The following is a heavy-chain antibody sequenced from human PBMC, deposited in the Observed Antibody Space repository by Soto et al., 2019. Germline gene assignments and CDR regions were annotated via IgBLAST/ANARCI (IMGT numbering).Heavy chain of an antibody. J-gene: IGHJ6*02. D-gene: IGHD3-10*01. CDR3: ARLDYRVYYYYGMDV. CDR1: GYSFTIYW. Sequence: GESLKISCKGSGYSFTIYWISWVRQMPGKGLEWMGRIDPSDSYTNYSPSFQGHVTISADKSISTAYLQWSSLKASDTAMYYCARLDYRVYYYYGMDVWGQGTTVTVSS. V-gene: IGHV5-10-1*01. CDR2: IDPSDSYT.